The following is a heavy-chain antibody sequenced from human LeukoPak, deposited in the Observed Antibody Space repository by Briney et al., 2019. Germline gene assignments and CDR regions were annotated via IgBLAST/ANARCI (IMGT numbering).Heavy chain of an antibody. J-gene: IGHJ4*02. D-gene: IGHD3-9*01. CDR1: GGSISDYY. CDR2: IYYSGST. Sequence: PSETLSLTCTVSGGSISDYYWSWIRQPPGKGLEWIGYIYYSGSTHYNPSLKSRVTISVDTSKNQFSLKLSSVTAADTAVYYCARGMYYDILTGYYPDWGQGTLVTVSS. CDR3: ARGMYYDILTGYYPD. V-gene: IGHV4-59*12.